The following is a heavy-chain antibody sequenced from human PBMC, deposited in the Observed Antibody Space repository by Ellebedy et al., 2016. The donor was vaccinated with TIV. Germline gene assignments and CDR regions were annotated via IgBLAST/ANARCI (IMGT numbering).Heavy chain of an antibody. CDR1: GGSINSYY. Sequence: SETLSLTCTVSGGSINSYYWSWIRQPPGKGLEWIGYIYYSGSTNYNPSLKSRVTISVDTSKNQFSLKLSSVTAADTAVYYCAICRTGYSSGWCGYWGQGTLVTVSS. J-gene: IGHJ4*02. D-gene: IGHD6-19*01. V-gene: IGHV4-59*01. CDR3: AICRTGYSSGWCGY. CDR2: IYYSGST.